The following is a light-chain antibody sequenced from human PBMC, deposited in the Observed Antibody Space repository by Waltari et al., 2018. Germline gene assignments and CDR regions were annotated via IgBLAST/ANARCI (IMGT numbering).Light chain of an antibody. J-gene: IGLJ2*01. CDR3: SSYAGRNIVI. CDR2: EVT. V-gene: IGLV2-8*01. Sequence: QSALTQPPSASGSPGQSVTISCTGTDDDIGSYESVPWYQQHPGKAPKVLIYEVTKRPSGVPDRFSGSKSGNTASLTVSGLQAEDEADYYCSSYAGRNIVIFGGGTKLTVL. CDR1: DDDIGSYES.